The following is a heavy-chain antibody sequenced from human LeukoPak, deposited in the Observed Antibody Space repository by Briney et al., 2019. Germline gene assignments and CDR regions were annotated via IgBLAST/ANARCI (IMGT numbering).Heavy chain of an antibody. J-gene: IGHJ4*02. Sequence: PGGSLRLSCAASGFTFSSYAMHWVRQAPGKGLEWVAVISYDGSNKYYADSVKGRFTISRDNSKNTLYLQMNSLRAEDTAVYYCARDPWGGYFDYWGQGTLVTVSS. CDR1: GFTFSSYA. CDR2: ISYDGSNK. CDR3: ARDPWGGYFDY. V-gene: IGHV3-30-3*01. D-gene: IGHD3-16*01.